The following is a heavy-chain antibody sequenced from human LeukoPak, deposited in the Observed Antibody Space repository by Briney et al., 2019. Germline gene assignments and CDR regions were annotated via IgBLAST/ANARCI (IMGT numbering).Heavy chain of an antibody. CDR2: IIPIFGTA. CDR1: GGTFSSYA. V-gene: IGHV1-69*13. J-gene: IGHJ4*02. Sequence: SVTVSCTASGGTFSSYAISWVRQAPGQGLEWMGGIIPIFGTANYAQKFQGRVTITADESTSTAYMELSSLRSEDTAVYYCARDQRELLEAHGDYWGQGTLVTVSS. CDR3: ARDQRELLEAHGDY. D-gene: IGHD1-26*01.